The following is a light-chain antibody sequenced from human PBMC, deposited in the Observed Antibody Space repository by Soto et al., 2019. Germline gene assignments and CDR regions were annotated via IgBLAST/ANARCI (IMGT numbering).Light chain of an antibody. V-gene: IGLV2-14*01. Sequence: QSALTQPASVSGSPGQSITIPCTGTSSDIGGYNYVSWYQQHPGKAPKLMIYEVSNRPSGVSNRFSGSKSGNTASLTISGLQAEDEADYYCTSYTSSSTNEVFGTGTKVTVL. J-gene: IGLJ1*01. CDR3: TSYTSSSTNEV. CDR1: SSDIGGYNY. CDR2: EVS.